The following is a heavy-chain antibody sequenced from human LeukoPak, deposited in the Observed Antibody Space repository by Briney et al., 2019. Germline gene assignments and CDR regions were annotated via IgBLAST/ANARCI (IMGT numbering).Heavy chain of an antibody. J-gene: IGHJ4*02. CDR2: INSDGSTT. CDR3: ARGTMIGEY. Sequence: PGGSLRLSCAASGFTFSSYLMHWVRQAPGKGLVGVSRINSDGSTTSYADSVKGRFTISRDNAKNTLYLQMNSLRAEDTAVYYCARGTMIGEYWGPGTLVTVSS. D-gene: IGHD3-10*02. V-gene: IGHV3-74*01. CDR1: GFTFSSYL.